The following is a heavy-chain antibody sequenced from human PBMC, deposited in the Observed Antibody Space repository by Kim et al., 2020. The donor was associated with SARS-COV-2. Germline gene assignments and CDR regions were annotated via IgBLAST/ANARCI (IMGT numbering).Heavy chain of an antibody. J-gene: IGHJ6*02. D-gene: IGHD6-19*01. CDR3: ARGRIAVAGNYYYYGMDV. V-gene: IGHV3-7*04. Sequence: KCRLTISRANAKNSLYLQMNSLRAEDTAVYYCARGRIAVAGNYYYYGMDVWGQGTTVTVSS.